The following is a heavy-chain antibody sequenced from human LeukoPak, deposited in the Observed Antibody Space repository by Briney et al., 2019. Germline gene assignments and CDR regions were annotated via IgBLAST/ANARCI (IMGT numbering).Heavy chain of an antibody. CDR1: GFTFTSYW. CDR3: ASQSYGLFEY. D-gene: IGHD3-10*01. V-gene: IGHV3-7*01. CDR2: IKQDGSEK. Sequence: QAGGSLRLSCAASGFTFTSYWMSWVRQAPGKGLEWVANIKQDGSEKYYVDSVKGRFTISRDNAKNSLCLQMNSLRAEDTAVYYCASQSYGLFEYWGQGTLVTVSS. J-gene: IGHJ4*02.